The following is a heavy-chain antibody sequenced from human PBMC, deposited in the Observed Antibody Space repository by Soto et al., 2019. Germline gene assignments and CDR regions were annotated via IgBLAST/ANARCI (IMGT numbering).Heavy chain of an antibody. J-gene: IGHJ5*02. D-gene: IGHD3-9*01. Sequence: ASVKVSCKASGGTFSSYTISWVRQAPGQGLEWMGRIIPILGIANYAQKFQGRVTITADKSTSTAYMELSSLRSEDTAVYYCARDWGFRDILTGVGLDPWGQGTLVTVSS. CDR2: IIPILGIA. V-gene: IGHV1-69*04. CDR1: GGTFSSYT. CDR3: ARDWGFRDILTGVGLDP.